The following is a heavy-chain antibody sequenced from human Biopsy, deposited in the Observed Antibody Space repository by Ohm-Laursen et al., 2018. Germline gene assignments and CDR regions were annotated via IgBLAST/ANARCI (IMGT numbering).Heavy chain of an antibody. CDR3: TKARGRFLEWVDPFDF. J-gene: IGHJ3*01. CDR2: ISWNSGIK. D-gene: IGHD3-3*01. V-gene: IGHV3-9*01. Sequence: RSLRLPCAASGFTFDDNAMHWVRQAPGKGLEWVSGISWNSGIKDYADSVKGRFAISRDNAKNSLYLQMSSLSSEDTALYYCTKARGRFLEWVDPFDFWGQGTMVTVSS. CDR1: GFTFDDNA.